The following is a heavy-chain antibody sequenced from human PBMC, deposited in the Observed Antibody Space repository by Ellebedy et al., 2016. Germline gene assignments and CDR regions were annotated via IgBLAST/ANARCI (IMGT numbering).Heavy chain of an antibody. CDR1: GFTFSSYW. J-gene: IGHJ4*02. D-gene: IGHD2-15*01. V-gene: IGHV3-7*01. CDR2: IKQDGSEK. CDR3: AREGGGGSCYSL. Sequence: GESLKISXAASGFTFSSYWMSWVRQAPGKGLEWVANIKQDGSEKYYVDPVKGRFTISRDNAKNSLYLQMNSLRAEDTAVYYCAREGGGGSCYSLWGQGTLVTVSS.